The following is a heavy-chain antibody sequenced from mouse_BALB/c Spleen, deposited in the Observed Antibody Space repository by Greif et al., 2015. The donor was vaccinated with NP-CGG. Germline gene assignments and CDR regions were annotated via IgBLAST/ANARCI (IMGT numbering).Heavy chain of an antibody. Sequence: VQRVESGAELVRPGSSVKISCKASGYAFSSYWMNWVKQRPGQGLEWIGQIYPGDGDTNYNGKFKGKATLTADKSSSTAYMQLSSLTSEDSAVYFCARYYGSSYNFDYWGQGTTLTVSS. J-gene: IGHJ2*01. D-gene: IGHD1-1*01. V-gene: IGHV1-80*01. CDR1: GYAFSSYW. CDR3: ARYYGSSYNFDY. CDR2: IYPGDGDT.